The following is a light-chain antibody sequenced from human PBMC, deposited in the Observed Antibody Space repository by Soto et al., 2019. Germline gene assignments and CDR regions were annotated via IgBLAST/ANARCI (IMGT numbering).Light chain of an antibody. CDR3: QQYYSFPRT. V-gene: IGKV1D-8*01. J-gene: IGKJ5*01. Sequence: IQMTHSPSSLSASVGDRVTLTCQASQDISTLLAWYQQKPGKAPELLIYAASTLQSGVPSRFSGSGSGTDFTLTISCLQSEDFATYYCQQYYSFPRTFGQGTRLEIK. CDR1: QDISTL. CDR2: AAS.